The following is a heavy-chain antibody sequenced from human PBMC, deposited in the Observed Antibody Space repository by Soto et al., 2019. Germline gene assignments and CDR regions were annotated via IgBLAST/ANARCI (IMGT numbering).Heavy chain of an antibody. V-gene: IGHV4-61*01. J-gene: IGHJ6*02. CDR3: ARVSAVVVPAAINYYYYGMDV. D-gene: IGHD2-2*02. CDR1: GGSVSSGSYY. CDR2: IYSSGST. Sequence: QVQLQESGPGLVKPSETLSLTCTVSGGSVSSGSYYWSWIRQPPGKGLEWIGYIYSSGSTNYNPSLKSRVTISVDTSKNQFSLKLSSVTAADTAVYYCARVSAVVVPAAINYYYYGMDVWGQGTTVTVSS.